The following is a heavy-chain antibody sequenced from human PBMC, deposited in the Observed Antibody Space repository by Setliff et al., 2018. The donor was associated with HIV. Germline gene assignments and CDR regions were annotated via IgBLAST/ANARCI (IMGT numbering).Heavy chain of an antibody. CDR3: ARDGGPNAYGGNSESWYFDL. CDR1: GGPFSSSSYY. CDR2: LRPSGNT. V-gene: IGHV4-39*07. Sequence: SETLSLTCTVSGGPFSSSSYYWGWIRQPPGKGLEWIGSLRPSGNTYYNPSLKSRVTISVDTSKNQFSLKLSSVTAADTAVYYCARDGGPNAYGGNSESWYFDLWGRGTLVTVSS. D-gene: IGHD4-17*01. J-gene: IGHJ2*01.